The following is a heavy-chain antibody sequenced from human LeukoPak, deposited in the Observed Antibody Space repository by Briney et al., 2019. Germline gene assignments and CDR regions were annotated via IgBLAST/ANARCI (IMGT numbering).Heavy chain of an antibody. V-gene: IGHV5-51*01. CDR2: IYPGDSDT. Sequence: GESLKISCKGSGYRFTSYWIAWVRQMPGKGLEWMGIIYPGDSDTRYSPSFQGQVTISADKSISTAYLRWSSLKASDTAMYYCARREVLSGFYPFDYWGQGTLVTVSS. D-gene: IGHD3-3*01. CDR3: ARREVLSGFYPFDY. J-gene: IGHJ4*02. CDR1: GYRFTSYW.